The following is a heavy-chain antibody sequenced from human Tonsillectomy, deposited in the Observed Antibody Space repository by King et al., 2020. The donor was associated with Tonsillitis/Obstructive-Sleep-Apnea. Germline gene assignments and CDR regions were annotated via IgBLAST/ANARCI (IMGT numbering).Heavy chain of an antibody. V-gene: IGHV3-21*01. J-gene: IGHJ6*03. Sequence: EVQLVESGGGLVKPGGSLRLSCAASGFTFSSYSMNWVRQAPGKGLEWVSSISSSSSYIYYADSVKGRFTISSDNAKNSLYLQMNSLRAEDTAVYYCARDPRYCSSTSCYSYYYYYYMDVWGKGTTVTVSS. CDR3: ARDPRYCSSTSCYSYYYYYYMDV. CDR2: ISSSSSYI. CDR1: GFTFSSYS. D-gene: IGHD2-2*01.